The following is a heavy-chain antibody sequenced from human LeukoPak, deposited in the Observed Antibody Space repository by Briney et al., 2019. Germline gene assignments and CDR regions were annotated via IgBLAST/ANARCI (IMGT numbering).Heavy chain of an antibody. V-gene: IGHV3-7*01. D-gene: IGHD3-3*01. CDR1: GFTFSSYW. CDR2: IKQDGSEK. Sequence: GGSLRLSCAASGFTFSSYWMSWVRQAPGKGLEWVANIKQDGSEKYYVDSVKGRFTISRDNANNSLYLQMNSLRAEDTAVYYCARERFLEWLHDAFDIWGQGTMVTVSS. CDR3: ARERFLEWLHDAFDI. J-gene: IGHJ3*02.